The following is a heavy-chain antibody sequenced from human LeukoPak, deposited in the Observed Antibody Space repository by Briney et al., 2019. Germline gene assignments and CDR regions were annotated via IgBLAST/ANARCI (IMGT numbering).Heavy chain of an antibody. V-gene: IGHV4-34*01. CDR3: ARLSVIVGAALEYYYYYMDV. J-gene: IGHJ6*03. CDR1: GGTFSGYY. CDR2: SNDSGGT. Sequence: SETLSLTCAVYGGTFSGYYWSWIRQPPGKRLEWVGESNDSGGTNYNPSLKSRVTISADKSKNQVSLRLTSVTAADTAVYYCARLSVIVGAALEYYYYYMDVWGQGTTVTVSS. D-gene: IGHD1-26*01.